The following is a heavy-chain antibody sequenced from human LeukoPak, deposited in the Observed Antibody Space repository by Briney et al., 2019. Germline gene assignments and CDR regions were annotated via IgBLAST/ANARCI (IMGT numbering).Heavy chain of an antibody. Sequence: GGSLRLSCAASGFTFSSYWMSWFRQTPGRGLEWVANIHEDGIVTNYVDSVKGRFTISRDNARNSVYLQLNSLRAEDTALYYCARGRGWVDHWGQGTLVTVSS. CDR1: GFTFSSYW. V-gene: IGHV3-7*01. CDR2: IHEDGIVT. D-gene: IGHD3-16*01. CDR3: ARGRGWVDH. J-gene: IGHJ4*02.